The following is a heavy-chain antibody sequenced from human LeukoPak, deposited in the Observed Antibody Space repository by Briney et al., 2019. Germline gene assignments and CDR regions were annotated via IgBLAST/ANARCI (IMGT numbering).Heavy chain of an antibody. CDR3: AREGSSDPYFDY. V-gene: IGHV4-34*01. J-gene: IGHJ4*02. CDR1: GGSFSGYY. CDR2: INHSGST. D-gene: IGHD1-26*01. Sequence: SETLSLTCAVYGGSFSGYYWSWIRQPPGKGLEWIGAINHSGSTNYNPSLKSRVTISVDTSKNQFSLKLSSVTAADTAVYYCAREGSSDPYFDYWGQGTLVTVSS.